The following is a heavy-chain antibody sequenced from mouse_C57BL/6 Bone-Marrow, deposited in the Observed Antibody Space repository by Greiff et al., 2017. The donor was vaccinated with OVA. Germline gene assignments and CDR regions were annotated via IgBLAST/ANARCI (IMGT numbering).Heavy chain of an antibody. V-gene: IGHV5-4*01. CDR3: ARDKDYHGAWFAY. Sequence: EVKLVESGVGLVKPGGSLKLSCAASGFTFSSYAMSWVRQTPEKRLEWVATISDGGSYTYYPDNVKGRFTISRDNAKNNLYLQMSHLKSEDTAMYYCARDKDYHGAWFAYWGQGTLVTVSA. CDR2: ISDGGSYT. D-gene: IGHD1-1*02. J-gene: IGHJ3*01. CDR1: GFTFSSYA.